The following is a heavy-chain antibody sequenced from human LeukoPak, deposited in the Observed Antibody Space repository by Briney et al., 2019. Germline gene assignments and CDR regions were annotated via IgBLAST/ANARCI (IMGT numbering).Heavy chain of an antibody. V-gene: IGHV4-39*07. CDR3: ARGYGSGSYYSYFDY. D-gene: IGHD3-10*01. J-gene: IGHJ4*02. CDR2: VYYSGTT. CDR1: GGSISLSYYY. Sequence: SETLSLTCSVSGGSISLSYYYWGWIRQPPGKALEWIGSVYYSGTTSYNPSLKSRVTISVDKSKNQFSLKLSSVTAADTAVYYCARGYGSGSYYSYFDYWGQGTLVTVSS.